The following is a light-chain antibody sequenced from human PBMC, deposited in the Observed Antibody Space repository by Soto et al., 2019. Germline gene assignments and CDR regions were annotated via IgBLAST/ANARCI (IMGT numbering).Light chain of an antibody. CDR3: QQYNNWPPHA. J-gene: IGKJ4*01. Sequence: EIVMTQSPATLSVSPGERATLSCRASQSVSSNLAWYQQKPGQAPRLLLYGASTRATGIPARFSGSGSGTEFTLTISSLQSEDVAVYYCQQYNNWPPHAFGGGTKVEIK. CDR1: QSVSSN. V-gene: IGKV3-15*01. CDR2: GAS.